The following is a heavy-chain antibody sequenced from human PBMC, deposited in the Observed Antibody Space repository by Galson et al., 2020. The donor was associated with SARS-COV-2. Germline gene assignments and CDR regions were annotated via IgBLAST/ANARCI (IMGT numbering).Heavy chain of an antibody. V-gene: IGHV5-51*01. Sequence: GESLKISCQGSGYSFSSFWLGWVRQMPGRGLEWMGIIYPGDSNPRYSPSFQDQVTISADTSIGTAYLQWRSLKASDTAIYYCARQIVYTSVPGGMDVWGQGTTVIVSS. D-gene: IGHD6-19*01. CDR3: ARQIVYTSVPGGMDV. CDR1: GYSFSSFW. J-gene: IGHJ6*02. CDR2: IYPGDSNP.